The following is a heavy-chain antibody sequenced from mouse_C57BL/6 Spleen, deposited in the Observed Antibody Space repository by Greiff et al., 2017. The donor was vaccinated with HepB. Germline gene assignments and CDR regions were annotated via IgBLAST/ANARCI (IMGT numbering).Heavy chain of an antibody. CDR1: GYSITSGYY. J-gene: IGHJ3*01. D-gene: IGHD2-1*01. CDR3: AMGGNYVGFAD. V-gene: IGHV3-6*01. Sequence: DVKLQESGPGLVKPSQSLSLTCSVTGYSITSGYYWNWIRQFPGNKLEWMGYISYDGSNNYNPSLKNRISITRDTSKNQFFLKLNSVTTEDTATYYCAMGGNYVGFADWGQGTLVTVAA. CDR2: ISYDGSN.